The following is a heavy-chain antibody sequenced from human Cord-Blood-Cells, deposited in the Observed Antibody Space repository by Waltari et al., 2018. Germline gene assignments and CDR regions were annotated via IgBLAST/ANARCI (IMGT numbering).Heavy chain of an antibody. V-gene: IGHV1-69*09. CDR3: ASTRGSPARGYFDL. CDR1: GGTFSSYA. CDR2: IIPILGIA. Sequence: QVQLVQSGAEVKKPGSSVKVSCKASGGTFSSYAISWVRQAPGQGLEWMGRIIPILGIANYAQKFQGRVTITADKSTSTAYMELSSLRSEDTAVYYCASTRGSPARGYFDLWGRGTLVTVSS. J-gene: IGHJ2*01. D-gene: IGHD3-16*01.